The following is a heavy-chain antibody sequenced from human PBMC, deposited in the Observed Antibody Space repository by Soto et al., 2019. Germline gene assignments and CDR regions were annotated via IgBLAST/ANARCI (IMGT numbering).Heavy chain of an antibody. Sequence: GGSLRLSCAASGFSFSSYWMHWVRQAPGKGLVWVSHINSDGSSPTYADSVKGRFTNSRDNAKNTLYLQMNSLRAEDSAVYYCAREEGYGSGRYFDYWGLGTLVTVSS. CDR3: AREEGYGSGRYFDY. V-gene: IGHV3-74*01. CDR2: INSDGSSP. D-gene: IGHD3-10*01. CDR1: GFSFSSYW. J-gene: IGHJ4*02.